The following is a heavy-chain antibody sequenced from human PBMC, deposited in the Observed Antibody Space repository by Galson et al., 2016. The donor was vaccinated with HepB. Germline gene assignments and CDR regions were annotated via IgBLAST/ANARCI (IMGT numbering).Heavy chain of an antibody. CDR1: GFSVSSNY. CDR3: ERDSGSVSFDY. Sequence: SLRLSCAASGFSVSSNYLSWVRQAPGKGLEWVSVIFSAGTTYYADSVKGRFTISRENSKNTLYLQMNSLRAEDTAVYYCERDSGSVSFDYWGQGPLVTVSS. J-gene: IGHJ4*02. CDR2: IFSAGTT. V-gene: IGHV3-53*01. D-gene: IGHD1-26*01.